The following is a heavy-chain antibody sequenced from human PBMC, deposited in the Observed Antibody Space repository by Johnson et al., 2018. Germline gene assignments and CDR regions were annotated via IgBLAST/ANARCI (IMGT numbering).Heavy chain of an antibody. CDR2: ISYEGSAQ. D-gene: IGHD3/OR15-3a*01. V-gene: IGHV3-30-3*01. J-gene: IGHJ4*02. CDR1: GFSFSDYA. Sequence: QVQLVESGGGVVQPGTSLRLSCAASGFSFSDYALLWVRQAPGRGLEWVALISYEGSAQYYTDSVGGRFTISRDDSKNTLYLQMNSLRTEDTGVYYCARERTGYYPHGWGQGALVTVS. CDR3: ARERTGYYPHG.